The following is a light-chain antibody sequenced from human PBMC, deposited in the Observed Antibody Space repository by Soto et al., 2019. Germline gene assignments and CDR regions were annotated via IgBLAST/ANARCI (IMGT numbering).Light chain of an antibody. J-gene: IGLJ1*01. CDR1: SSDVGNYDL. Sequence: QSALTQPASVSGSPGQSITISCTGTSSDVGNYDLVSWYQQHPGKVPKLIVYEGSKRPSGVSSRFSGSNSGNTASLTISGLQVEDEADYYCCSYASTNTFVFGTGTKVTV. CDR3: CSYASTNTFV. V-gene: IGLV2-23*03. CDR2: EGS.